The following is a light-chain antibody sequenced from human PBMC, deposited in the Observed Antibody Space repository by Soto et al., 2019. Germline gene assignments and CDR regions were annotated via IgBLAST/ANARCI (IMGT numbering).Light chain of an antibody. CDR2: AAS. V-gene: IGKV1-39*01. J-gene: IGKJ2*01. Sequence: DVQMTQSPSSLSASVGDGFTITFRASHSISSYLNWYQQKPGKAPKLLIYAASSLQSGVPSRFSGSGSGRDFTLNITRLQPEDFATYYCQQSYSSSATMFGQGTKVDI. CDR1: HSISSY. CDR3: QQSYSSSATM.